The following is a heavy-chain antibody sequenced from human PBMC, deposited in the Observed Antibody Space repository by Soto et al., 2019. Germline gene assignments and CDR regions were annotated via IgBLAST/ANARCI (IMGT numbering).Heavy chain of an antibody. CDR1: GGSFSGYY. CDR2: INHSGST. V-gene: IGHV4-34*01. D-gene: IGHD3-9*01. CDR3: ARATYDILTGYYRWTYWHFDL. J-gene: IGHJ2*01. Sequence: PSETLSLTCAVYGGSFSGYYWSWIRQPPGKGLEWIGEINHSGSTNYNPSLKSRVTISVDTSKNQFSLKLSSVTAADTAVYYCARATYDILTGYYRWTYWHFDLWGRGTLVTVSS.